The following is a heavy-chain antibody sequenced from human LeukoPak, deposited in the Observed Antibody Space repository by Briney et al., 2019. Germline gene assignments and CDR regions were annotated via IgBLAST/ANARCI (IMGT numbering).Heavy chain of an antibody. J-gene: IGHJ4*02. CDR2: IKQDGGEK. CDR3: AKVKRYSYGLLALSDYYFDY. V-gene: IGHV3-7*03. D-gene: IGHD5-18*01. Sequence: PGGSLRLSCAASGFTFSSYWMSWGRQAPGKGLEWAANIKQDGGEKYYVDSVKGRFTISRDNSKNTLYLQMNSLRAEDTAVYYCAKVKRYSYGLLALSDYYFDYWGQGTLVTVSS. CDR1: GFTFSSYW.